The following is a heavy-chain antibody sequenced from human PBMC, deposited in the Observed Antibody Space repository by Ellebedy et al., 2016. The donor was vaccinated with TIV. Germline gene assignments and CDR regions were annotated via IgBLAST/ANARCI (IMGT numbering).Heavy chain of an antibody. D-gene: IGHD4-17*01. Sequence: GESLKISCAASGFTVNNNYMSCVRQAPGKGLEWVSVIYSGGSTYYADSVKGRFTISRDNSKNTLYLQMNSLRAEDTAVYYCAGSPSTGYWGQGTLVTVSS. CDR1: GFTVNNNY. J-gene: IGHJ4*02. CDR2: IYSGGST. V-gene: IGHV3-53*01. CDR3: AGSPSTGY.